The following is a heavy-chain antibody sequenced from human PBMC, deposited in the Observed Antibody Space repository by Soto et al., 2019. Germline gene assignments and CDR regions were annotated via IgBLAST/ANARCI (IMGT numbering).Heavy chain of an antibody. V-gene: IGHV4-39*07. J-gene: IGHJ5*02. D-gene: IGHD4-17*01. Sequence: PSETLSLTCTVSGGSIISTISYWGWIRQPPGKGLEWIGSIYHSGSTYYNPSLKSRVTISVDTSKNQFSLKLTPVTAADTAVYYCARGTATVTPGWFDPWGQGIMVTVSS. CDR2: IYHSGST. CDR1: GGSIISTISY. CDR3: ARGTATVTPGWFDP.